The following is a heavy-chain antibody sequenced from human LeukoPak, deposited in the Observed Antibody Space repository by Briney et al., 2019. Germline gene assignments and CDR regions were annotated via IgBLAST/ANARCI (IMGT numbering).Heavy chain of an antibody. J-gene: IGHJ4*02. D-gene: IGHD3-22*01. V-gene: IGHV4-61*01. CDR2: IYDSRST. CDR3: AREDSSGYLGY. CDR1: GGSVSSNIYY. Sequence: SESLSLTCTVSGGSVSSNIYYWNWIRQPPGKGLEWIGYIYDSRSTNYNPSLKSRVTISVDTSNNQFSLKLTSLTAADTAVYYCAREDSSGYLGYWGQGTLV.